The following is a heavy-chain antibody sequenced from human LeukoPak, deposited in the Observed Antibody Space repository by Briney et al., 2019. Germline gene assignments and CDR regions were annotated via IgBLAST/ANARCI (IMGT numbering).Heavy chain of an antibody. D-gene: IGHD6-19*01. V-gene: IGHV4-59*01. CDR1: GDSISSYY. CDR3: ARAPGIAVAGTLYYGMDV. J-gene: IGHJ6*04. CDR2: IYYSGST. Sequence: SETLSLTCTVSGDSISSYYWSWIRQPPGKGLEWIGYIYYSGSTNYNPSLKSRVTISVDTSKNQFSLKLSSVTAADTAVYYCARAPGIAVAGTLYYGMDVWGKGTTVTVSS.